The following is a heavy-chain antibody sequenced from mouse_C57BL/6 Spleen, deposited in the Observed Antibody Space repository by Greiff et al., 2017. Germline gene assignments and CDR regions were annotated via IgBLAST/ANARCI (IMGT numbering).Heavy chain of an antibody. Sequence: QVQLQQSGPELVKPGASVKISCKASGYAFSSSWMNWVKQRPGKGLEWIGRIYPGDGDTNYNGKFKGKATLTADKSSSTAYMQLSSLTSEDSAVYFCARGRWDLYYFDYWGQGTTLTVSS. CDR3: ARGRWDLYYFDY. CDR2: IYPGDGDT. D-gene: IGHD4-1*01. J-gene: IGHJ2*01. CDR1: GYAFSSSW. V-gene: IGHV1-82*01.